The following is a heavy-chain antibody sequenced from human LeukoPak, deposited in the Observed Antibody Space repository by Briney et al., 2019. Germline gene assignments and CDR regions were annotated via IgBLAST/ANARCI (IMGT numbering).Heavy chain of an antibody. V-gene: IGHV3-15*01. D-gene: IGHD3-10*01. CDR3: TTDLGITMIRGVIVF. CDR1: GFTFTNAW. Sequence: GGSLRLSCAASGFTFTNAWMSWVRQAPGKGLEWVGRIKSKGDGETTDYAAPVRGRFTMSRDDSRATLYLQMNSLKTEDTAVYFCTTDLGITMIRGVIVFWGQGTLVSVSS. CDR2: IKSKGDGETT. J-gene: IGHJ4*02.